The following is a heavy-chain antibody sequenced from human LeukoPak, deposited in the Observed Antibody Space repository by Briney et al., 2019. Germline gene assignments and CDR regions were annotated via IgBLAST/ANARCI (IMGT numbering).Heavy chain of an antibody. J-gene: IGHJ5*02. CDR2: IYYSGST. CDR1: GGSISSGGYY. D-gene: IGHD3-3*01. V-gene: IGHV4-31*03. Sequence: PSETLSLTCTVSGGSISSGGYYWSWIRQHPGKGLEWIGYIYYSGSTYYNPSLKSRVTISVDTSKNQFSLKLSSVTAADTAVYYCAGRAYDFWSGYYTDNWFDPWGQGTLVTVSS. CDR3: AGRAYDFWSGYYTDNWFDP.